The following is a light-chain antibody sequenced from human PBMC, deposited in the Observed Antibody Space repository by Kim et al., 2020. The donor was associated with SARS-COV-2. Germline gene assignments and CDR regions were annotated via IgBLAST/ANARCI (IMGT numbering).Light chain of an antibody. CDR1: QSVSSY. V-gene: IGKV3-11*01. CDR3: QQRTTWLT. CDR2: DAS. J-gene: IGKJ4*01. Sequence: SLSPVERAALSCRASQSVSSYLAWYQQRPGQAPRLLIYDASNRAPGIPARFSGSGSMTDFTLTISSLEPEDSAVYYCQQRTTWLTFGGGTKVDIK.